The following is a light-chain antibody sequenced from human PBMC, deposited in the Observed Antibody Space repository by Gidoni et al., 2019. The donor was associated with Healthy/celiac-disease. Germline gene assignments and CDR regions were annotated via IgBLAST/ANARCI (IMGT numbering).Light chain of an antibody. Sequence: QSALTQPASVSGSPGQSITISCTGTSSDVGGYNYVCWYQPHPGKAPKLMIYDVSNRPSGVANRFSGSKSGNTASLTISGLQAEDEADYYCSSYTSSSTRVFGGGTKLTVL. CDR2: DVS. J-gene: IGLJ2*01. V-gene: IGLV2-14*01. CDR3: SSYTSSSTRV. CDR1: SSDVGGYNY.